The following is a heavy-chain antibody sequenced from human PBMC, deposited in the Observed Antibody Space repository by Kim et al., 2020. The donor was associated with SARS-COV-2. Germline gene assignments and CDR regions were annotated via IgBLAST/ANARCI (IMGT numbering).Heavy chain of an antibody. CDR1: GDSVSSNSAA. Sequence: SQTLSLICAISGDSVSSNSAAWNWIRQSPSRGLEWLGKTYYRSKWYNTYAVSVKSRITINPDTSKNQFSLQLDSVTPEDTAVYFCAREGGGWSTNYFFDYWGQGTLVTVSS. V-gene: IGHV6-1*01. D-gene: IGHD6-19*01. J-gene: IGHJ4*02. CDR3: AREGGGWSTNYFFDY. CDR2: TYYRSKWYN.